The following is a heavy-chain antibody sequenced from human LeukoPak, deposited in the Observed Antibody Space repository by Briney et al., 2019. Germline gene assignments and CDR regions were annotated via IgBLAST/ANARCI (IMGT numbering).Heavy chain of an antibody. D-gene: IGHD3-16*02. V-gene: IGHV4-59*08. CDR3: ARHIGGGIEDMDV. CDR1: GGSIGSYY. CDR2: IYVTGT. Sequence: SETLSLSCTVSGGSIGSYYWSWIRQAPGEGLEWIGYIYVTGTRYNPYLQSRVTISVDRSRNQFFLKMSSVTAADPAVYYCARHIGGGIEDMDVWGKGTKVIVSS. J-gene: IGHJ6*03.